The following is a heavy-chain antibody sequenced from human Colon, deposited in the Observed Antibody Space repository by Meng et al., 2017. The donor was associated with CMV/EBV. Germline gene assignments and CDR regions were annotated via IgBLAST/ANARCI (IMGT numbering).Heavy chain of an antibody. Sequence: LSCSVSGASCSRGHWWRWVRQSPGQGLEWIGEMLHTGTTTYNPSLRGRVTFSLDDSKNEFSLKLSSVTAADTAVYYCARNGYYSLESWSQGTLVTVSS. J-gene: IGHJ4*02. D-gene: IGHD3-22*01. V-gene: IGHV4-4*02. CDR1: GASCSRGHW. CDR3: ARNGYYSLES. CDR2: MLHTGTT.